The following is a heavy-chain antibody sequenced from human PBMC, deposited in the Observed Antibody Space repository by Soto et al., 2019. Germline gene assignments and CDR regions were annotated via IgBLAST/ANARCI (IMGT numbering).Heavy chain of an antibody. J-gene: IGHJ4*02. CDR1: GGSISVYY. V-gene: IGHV4-59*08. CDR3: ARGGWRHLDY. CDR2: IYYSGST. Sequence: QVQLQESGPGLVKPSETLSLTCTVSGGSISVYYWSWIRQPPGKGLEWIGYIYYSGSTNYNPSLKSRVTISVDTSKNQFSLKLSSVTAADTAVYYCARGGWRHLDYWGQGTLVTVSS. D-gene: IGHD3-3*01.